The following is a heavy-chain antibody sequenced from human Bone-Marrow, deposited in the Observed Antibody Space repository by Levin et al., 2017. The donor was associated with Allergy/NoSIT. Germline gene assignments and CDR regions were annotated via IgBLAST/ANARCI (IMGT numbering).Heavy chain of an antibody. D-gene: IGHD5-18*01. Sequence: GRFTISRDNAKKSLYLQMNSLRAEDTAVYYCARVGYSSGSTYFDYWGQGTLVTVSS. J-gene: IGHJ4*02. V-gene: IGHV3-11*06. CDR3: ARVGYSSGSTYFDY.